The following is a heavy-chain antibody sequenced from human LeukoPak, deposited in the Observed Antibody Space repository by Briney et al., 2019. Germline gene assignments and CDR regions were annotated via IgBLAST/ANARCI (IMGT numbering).Heavy chain of an antibody. J-gene: IGHJ4*02. CDR3: ARRRDGYNPLDY. CDR2: IIPIFGTA. Sequence: VASVKVSCKASGYTFTGYFIHWVRQAPGQGLEWMGGIIPIFGTANYAQKFQGRVTITADKSTSTAYMELSSLRSEDTAVYYCARRRDGYNPLDYWGQGTLVTVSS. CDR1: GYTFTGYF. V-gene: IGHV1-69*06. D-gene: IGHD5-24*01.